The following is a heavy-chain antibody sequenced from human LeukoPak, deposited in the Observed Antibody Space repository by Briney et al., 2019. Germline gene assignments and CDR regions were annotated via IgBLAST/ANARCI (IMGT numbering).Heavy chain of an antibody. Sequence: GGSLRLSCAASGVTFSSYAMSWVRQAPGKGLEWVSTISGSGDSTYYADSVKGRFTISRDNSKNTLYLQMASLRAEDTAVYYCAKLYYDSCYWGQGTLVTVSS. CDR1: GVTFSSYA. V-gene: IGHV3-23*01. D-gene: IGHD3-22*01. CDR2: ISGSGDST. CDR3: AKLYYDSCY. J-gene: IGHJ4*02.